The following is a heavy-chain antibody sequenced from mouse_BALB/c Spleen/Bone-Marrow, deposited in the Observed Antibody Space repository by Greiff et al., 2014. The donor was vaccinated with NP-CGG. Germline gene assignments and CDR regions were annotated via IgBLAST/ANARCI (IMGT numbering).Heavy chain of an antibody. D-gene: IGHD1-2*01. CDR2: ISSGGGNT. J-gene: IGHJ4*01. CDR3: ARQHYYGSYAMDY. CDR1: GFAFSSYD. V-gene: IGHV5-12-1*01. Sequence: EVQRVESGGGLVKPGGSLKLSCAASGFAFSSYDMSWVRQTPEKRLEWVAYISSGGGNTYYSDTVKGRFTISRDNAKNTLYLQMSSLKSEDTAMYYCARQHYYGSYAMDYWGRGTSVTVSS.